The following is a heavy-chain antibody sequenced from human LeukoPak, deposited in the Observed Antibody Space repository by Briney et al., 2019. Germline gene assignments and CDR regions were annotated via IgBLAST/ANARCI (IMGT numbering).Heavy chain of an antibody. V-gene: IGHV4-61*01. Sequence: PSETLSLTCTVSGGSISSSSYYWSWIRQPPGKGLEWIGYVYNSGSTDYNPSLKSRVTISADTSKSQFSLKLSSVIAADTAVYYCVRDRELNYWGQGILVTVSS. CDR2: VYNSGST. CDR1: GGSISSSSYY. D-gene: IGHD5-24*01. J-gene: IGHJ4*02. CDR3: VRDRELNY.